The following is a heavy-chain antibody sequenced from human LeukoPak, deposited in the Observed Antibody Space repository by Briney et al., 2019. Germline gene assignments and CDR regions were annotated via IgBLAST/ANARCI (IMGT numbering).Heavy chain of an antibody. Sequence: PGGSLRLSCAASGFTFSSCGMHWVRQAPGKGLEGVSFIQYDGSSKYSTDSVKGRFTISRDNSKSTLYLQINSLRAEDTAVYYCAKDFGSGGYGFDPWGQGTLVTVSS. CDR1: GFTFSSCG. CDR2: IQYDGSSK. V-gene: IGHV3-30*02. D-gene: IGHD1-26*01. J-gene: IGHJ5*02. CDR3: AKDFGSGGYGFDP.